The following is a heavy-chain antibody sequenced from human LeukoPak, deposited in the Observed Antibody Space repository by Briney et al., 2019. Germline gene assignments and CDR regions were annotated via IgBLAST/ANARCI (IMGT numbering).Heavy chain of an antibody. Sequence: PSETLSLTCTVSGGSFSSYYWSWIRQPPGKGLEWMGYIYYSGSTNCNPSLKSRVTISVDTSKNQFSLKLSTVTAADTAVYYCARVDCSGGSCYSFDYWGQGTLVTVSS. J-gene: IGHJ4*02. CDR2: IYYSGST. CDR1: GGSFSSYY. V-gene: IGHV4-59*01. D-gene: IGHD2-15*01. CDR3: ARVDCSGGSCYSFDY.